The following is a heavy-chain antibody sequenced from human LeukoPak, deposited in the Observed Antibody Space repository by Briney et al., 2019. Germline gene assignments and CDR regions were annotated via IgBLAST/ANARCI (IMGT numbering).Heavy chain of an antibody. CDR2: IIPILGIA. J-gene: IGHJ4*02. CDR3: ARWTTTFLDY. D-gene: IGHD1-1*01. Sequence: EASVKVSCKASGGTFSSYAISWVRQAPGQGLEWMGRIIPILGIANYAQKFQGRVTMTRDTSTSTVYMDLSSLRSEDTAVYYCARWTTTFLDYWGQGTLVTVSS. CDR1: GGTFSSYA. V-gene: IGHV1-69*04.